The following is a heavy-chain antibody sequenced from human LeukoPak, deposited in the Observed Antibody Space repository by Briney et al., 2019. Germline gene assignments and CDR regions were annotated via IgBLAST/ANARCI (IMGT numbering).Heavy chain of an antibody. J-gene: IGHJ3*02. Sequence: GASVKVSCKASGYTFTGYYMHWVRQAPGQGLEWMGWINPNSGGTNYAQKFQGRVTMTRDTSISTAYMELSRLRSDDTAVYYCAGDGFASITMIVVVITAFDIWGQGTMVTVSS. V-gene: IGHV1-2*02. CDR1: GYTFTGYY. CDR2: INPNSGGT. CDR3: AGDGFASITMIVVVITAFDI. D-gene: IGHD3-22*01.